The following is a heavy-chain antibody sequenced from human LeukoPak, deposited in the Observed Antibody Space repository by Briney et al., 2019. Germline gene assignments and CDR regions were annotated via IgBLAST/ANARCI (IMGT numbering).Heavy chain of an antibody. V-gene: IGHV3-74*01. J-gene: IGHJ4*02. CDR2: INTDGSST. CDR1: GFTFSSYW. D-gene: IGHD3-3*01. Sequence: GGSLRLSCAASGFTFSSYWMHWVRQAPGKGLVWVSRINTDGSSTSYADSVKGRFTISRDNAKNSLYLQMNSLRAEDTAVYYCAREEAYYDFWSGYPVFDYWGQGTLVTVSS. CDR3: AREEAYYDFWSGYPVFDY.